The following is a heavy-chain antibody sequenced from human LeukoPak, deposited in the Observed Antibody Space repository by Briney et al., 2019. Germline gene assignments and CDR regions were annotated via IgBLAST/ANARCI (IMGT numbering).Heavy chain of an antibody. V-gene: IGHV3-66*01. Sequence: GGSLRLSCAASEFSVGSNYMTWVRQAPGKGLEWVSLIYSGGSTYYADSVKGRFTISRDNSKNTLYLQMNSLRAEDTAVYYCARAGWELLRSAFDIWGQGTMVTVSS. D-gene: IGHD1-26*01. CDR3: ARAGWELLRSAFDI. CDR2: IYSGGST. CDR1: EFSVGSNY. J-gene: IGHJ3*02.